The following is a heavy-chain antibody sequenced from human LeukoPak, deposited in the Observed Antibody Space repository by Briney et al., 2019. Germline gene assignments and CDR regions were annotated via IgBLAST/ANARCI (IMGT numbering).Heavy chain of an antibody. D-gene: IGHD3-9*01. Sequence: GGSLRLSCTASGFTFGDYAMSWFRQAPGKGLEWVGFIRSKAYGGTTEYAASVKGRFTISRDDSKSIAYLQMNSLKTEDTAVYYCTRDRAKMYYDILTGYSSLDYWGQGTLVTVSS. CDR3: TRDRAKMYYDILTGYSSLDY. CDR2: IRSKAYGGTT. J-gene: IGHJ4*02. V-gene: IGHV3-49*03. CDR1: GFTFGDYA.